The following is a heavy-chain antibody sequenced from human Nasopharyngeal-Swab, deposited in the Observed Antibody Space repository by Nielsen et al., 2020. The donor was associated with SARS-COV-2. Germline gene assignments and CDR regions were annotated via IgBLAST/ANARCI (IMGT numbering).Heavy chain of an antibody. CDR1: GFTFSSYA. Sequence: GASLTISCAASGFTFSSYAMSWVRQAPGKGLEWVSAISGSGGTTYYADSVKGRFTISRDNSKNTLYLQMNSLRAEDTAVYYCAKDRSLYCSSTSCSKKFDSWGQGTLVTVSS. CDR3: AKDRSLYCSSTSCSKKFDS. D-gene: IGHD2-2*01. CDR2: ISGSGGTT. J-gene: IGHJ4*02. V-gene: IGHV3-23*01.